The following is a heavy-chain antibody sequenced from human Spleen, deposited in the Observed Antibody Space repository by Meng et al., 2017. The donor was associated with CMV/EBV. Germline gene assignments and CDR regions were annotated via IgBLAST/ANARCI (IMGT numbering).Heavy chain of an antibody. D-gene: IGHD2/OR15-2a*01. V-gene: IGHV3-7*01. CDR1: GFTFSNYV. CDR3: ARGGYSSSFYWVD. J-gene: IGHJ4*02. Sequence: GGSLRLSCAASGFTFSNYVMNWVRQAPGKGLEWVANIKQDGSEKYYVDSVKGRFTISKDNAKNSLFLQMNSLRVEDTAVYYCARGGYSSSFYWVDWGQGTLVTVSS. CDR2: IKQDGSEK.